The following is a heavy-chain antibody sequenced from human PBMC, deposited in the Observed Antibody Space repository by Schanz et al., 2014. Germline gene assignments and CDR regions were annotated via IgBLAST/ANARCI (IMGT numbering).Heavy chain of an antibody. J-gene: IGHJ4*02. V-gene: IGHV1-18*01. D-gene: IGHD3-9*01. Sequence: QVQLVQSGAEVKKPGASVKVSCKASGYTFTSYGISWVRQAPGQGLEWMGWISAYNGNTKYPQKLQGRVTMTTDTATSTASVELRSLRSDDTAVYYCARDAADFYDILTEEDYWGQGTLVTVSS. CDR2: ISAYNGNT. CDR3: ARDAADFYDILTEEDY. CDR1: GYTFTSYG.